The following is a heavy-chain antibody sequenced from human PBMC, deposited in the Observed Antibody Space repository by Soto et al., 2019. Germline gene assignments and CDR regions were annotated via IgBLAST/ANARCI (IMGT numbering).Heavy chain of an antibody. CDR2: ISGSGGST. J-gene: IGHJ4*02. Sequence: EVQLLESGGGLVQPGGSLRLSCAASGFTFSSYAMSWVRQAPGKGLEWVSAISGSGGSTYYADSVKGRFTISRDNSKNTLYLQMNSLRAEDTAVYYCAKDLDYGGISKPLGFDYWGQGTLVTVSS. CDR3: AKDLDYGGISKPLGFDY. CDR1: GFTFSSYA. V-gene: IGHV3-23*01. D-gene: IGHD4-17*01.